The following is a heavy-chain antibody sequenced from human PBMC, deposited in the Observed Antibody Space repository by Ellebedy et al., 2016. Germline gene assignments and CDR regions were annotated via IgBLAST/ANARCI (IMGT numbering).Heavy chain of an antibody. J-gene: IGHJ4*02. CDR2: ISPKNTNT. CDR1: GYTIITYL. V-gene: IGHV1-18*04. Sequence: ASVKVSCKASGYTIITYLMTWVRQAPGQGLEWMGWISPKNTNTKYAPKFQGRVTMTTDTSTGTGYMELRSLRSDDTAVYYCARVGGSGYFFDYWGQGTLVSVSS. CDR3: ARVGGSGYFFDY. D-gene: IGHD6-19*01.